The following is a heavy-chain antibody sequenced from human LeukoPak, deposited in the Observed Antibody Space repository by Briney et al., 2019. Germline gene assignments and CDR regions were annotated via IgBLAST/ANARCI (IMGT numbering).Heavy chain of an antibody. CDR2: IKQDGSET. J-gene: IGHJ3*02. CDR1: GFTLSSYW. D-gene: IGHD6-13*01. V-gene: IGHV3-7*03. Sequence: GGSLRLSCAVSGFTLSSYWMTWVRQAPGKGLEWVANIKQDGSETHYVDSVKGRFTISRDNAKNSLYLQMNSLRAEDTALYYCAKLSRAIAATHAFDIWGQGTMVTVSS. CDR3: AKLSRAIAATHAFDI.